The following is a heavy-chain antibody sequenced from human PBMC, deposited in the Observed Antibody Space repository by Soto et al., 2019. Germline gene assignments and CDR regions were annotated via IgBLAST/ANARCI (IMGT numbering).Heavy chain of an antibody. D-gene: IGHD3-3*01. CDR3: ARANYDFWSGYTNYYGMDV. Sequence: EVQLVESGGGLVKPGGSLRVSCAVSGFTFSNYTMNWVRQAPGKGLEWVSAISSSSIYMYYADSVKGRFTISRDNAKNSLYLQMNSLGAEDTAVYHCARANYDFWSGYTNYYGMDVWGQGTTVTVSS. J-gene: IGHJ6*02. V-gene: IGHV3-21*01. CDR1: GFTFSNYT. CDR2: ISSSSIYM.